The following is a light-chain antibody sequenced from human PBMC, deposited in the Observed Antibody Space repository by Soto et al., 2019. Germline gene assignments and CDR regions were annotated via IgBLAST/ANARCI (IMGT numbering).Light chain of an antibody. CDR1: QSVSSY. Sequence: EIVLTQSPATLSLSPGEGATLSCRASQSVSSYLAWYQQKPGQAPRLLIYDASKRATGIPARFSGSGFGTDYTLTISSLEPEDFAVYYCQQRSSWLTFGGGTKVDIK. CDR2: DAS. V-gene: IGKV3-11*01. J-gene: IGKJ4*01. CDR3: QQRSSWLT.